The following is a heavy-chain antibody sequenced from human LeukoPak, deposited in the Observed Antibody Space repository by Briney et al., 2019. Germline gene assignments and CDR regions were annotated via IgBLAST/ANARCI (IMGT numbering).Heavy chain of an antibody. CDR1: GFTFSSYA. Sequence: GGSLRLSCAASGFTFSSYAMSWVRQAPGKGLEWVSTISGTGVSTYYAHSVKGRFTISRDNSKSTVYLQIDSLRAEDTALYYCAKDSSGYYHAWYYFDYWGQGSLVIVSS. J-gene: IGHJ4*02. D-gene: IGHD3-22*01. CDR2: ISGTGVST. CDR3: AKDSSGYYHAWYYFDY. V-gene: IGHV3-23*01.